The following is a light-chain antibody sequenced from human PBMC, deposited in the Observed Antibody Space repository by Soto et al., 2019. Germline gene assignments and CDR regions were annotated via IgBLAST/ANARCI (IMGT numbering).Light chain of an antibody. Sequence: DIQMTQSPSTLSASVGDRVTITCRASQSISNWLAWYQQKPGKAPKLVIYKASSLESGVPSRFSGSGSGTEFTLTISSLQPDDFATYYCQQYNSYSRTFGQGTKVDIK. CDR3: QQYNSYSRT. CDR2: KAS. CDR1: QSISNW. V-gene: IGKV1-5*03. J-gene: IGKJ1*01.